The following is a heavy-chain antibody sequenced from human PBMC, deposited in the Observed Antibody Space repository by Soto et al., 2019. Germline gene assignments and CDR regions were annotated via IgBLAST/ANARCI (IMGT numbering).Heavy chain of an antibody. Sequence: GASVKVSCKASGYTFTSYGISWVRQAPGQGLEWMGWISAYNGNTNYAQKLQGRVTMTTDTSTSTAYMELRSLRSDDTAVYYCALDRRGLGYYYYYMDVWGKGTTVTVSS. CDR3: ALDRRGLGYYYYYMDV. CDR2: ISAYNGNT. V-gene: IGHV1-18*01. CDR1: GYTFTSYG. D-gene: IGHD3-10*01. J-gene: IGHJ6*03.